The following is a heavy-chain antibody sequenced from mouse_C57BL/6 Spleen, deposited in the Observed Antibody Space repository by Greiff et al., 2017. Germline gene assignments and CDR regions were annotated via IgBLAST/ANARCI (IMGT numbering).Heavy chain of an antibody. CDR3: ARDYSKGFAY. D-gene: IGHD2-5*01. CDR1: GYAFSSSW. Sequence: VQLQESGPELVKPGASVKISCKASGYAFSSSWMNWVKQRPGKGLEWIGRIYPGDGDTNYNGKFKGKATLTADKSSSTAYMQLSSLKSEDSAVYCCARDYSKGFAYWGQGTLVTVSA. V-gene: IGHV1-82*01. J-gene: IGHJ3*01. CDR2: IYPGDGDT.